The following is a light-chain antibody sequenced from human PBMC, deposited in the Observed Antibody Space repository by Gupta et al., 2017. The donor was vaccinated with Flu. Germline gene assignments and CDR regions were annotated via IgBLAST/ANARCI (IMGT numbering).Light chain of an antibody. Sequence: QSALPQPASVSGSPGQSITLSCTGTSSDVGGYYFVSWYQHHPGKAPKLMIYEVTNRPSGVSNRFSGSKSGNTASLTISGLQAEDEADYYCSSYTSSNTVIFGGGTKLTVL. CDR2: EVT. V-gene: IGLV2-14*01. J-gene: IGLJ2*01. CDR1: SSDVGGYYF. CDR3: SSYTSSNTVI.